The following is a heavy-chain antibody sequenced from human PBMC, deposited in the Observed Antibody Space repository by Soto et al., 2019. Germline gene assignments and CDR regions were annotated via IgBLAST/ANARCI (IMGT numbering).Heavy chain of an antibody. CDR1: GGSISSGGYY. CDR3: ARGQVVPAAVNWFDP. Sequence: QVQLQESGPGLVKPSQTLSLTCTVSGGSISSGGYYWSWIRQHPGKGLEWIGYIYYSGSTYYNPSLKSRVTISVDTSKNQFSLKLSSLTAADTAVYYCARGQVVPAAVNWFDPWGQGTLVTVSS. D-gene: IGHD2-2*01. CDR2: IYYSGST. J-gene: IGHJ5*02. V-gene: IGHV4-31*03.